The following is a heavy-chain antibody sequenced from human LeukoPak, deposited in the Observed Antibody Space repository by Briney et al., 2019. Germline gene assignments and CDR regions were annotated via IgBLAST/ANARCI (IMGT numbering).Heavy chain of an antibody. CDR2: INPSGGST. Sequence: ASVKVSCKASGYTFTSYYMRWVRQAPGQGLEWMGIINPSGGSTSYAQKFQGRVTMTRDTSTSTVYMELSSLRSEDTAVYYCARGLQRVTIFGVVKNGDYWGQRTLVTVSS. V-gene: IGHV1-46*01. CDR3: ARGLQRVTIFGVVKNGDY. CDR1: GYTFTSYY. J-gene: IGHJ4*02. D-gene: IGHD3-3*01.